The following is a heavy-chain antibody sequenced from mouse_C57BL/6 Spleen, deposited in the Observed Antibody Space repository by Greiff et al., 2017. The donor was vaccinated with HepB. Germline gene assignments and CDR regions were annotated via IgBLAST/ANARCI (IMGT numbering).Heavy chain of an antibody. D-gene: IGHD2-4*01. CDR1: GYTFTSYW. J-gene: IGHJ4*01. V-gene: IGHV1-69*01. Sequence: QVQLQQPGAELVMPGASVKLSCKASGYTFTSYWMHWVKQRPGQGLEWIGEIDPSDSYTNYNQKFKGKSTLTVDKSSSTAYMQLSSLTSEDSAVYYCARRGDYDGYYAMDYWGQGTSVTVSS. CDR2: IDPSDSYT. CDR3: ARRGDYDGYYAMDY.